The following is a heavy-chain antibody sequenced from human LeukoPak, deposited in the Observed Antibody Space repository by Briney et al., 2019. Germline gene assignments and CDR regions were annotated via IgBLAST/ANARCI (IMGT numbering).Heavy chain of an antibody. CDR3: ARHRGALFGPKDV. CDR1: GGSISSRSYY. J-gene: IGHJ6*02. D-gene: IGHD3-3*01. Sequence: PSETLSLTCTVSGGSISSRSYYWGWIRQPPGKGLEWIGSVYYSGYTYYSPSLKSRVTMSVDTSKNQFSLKLSSVPAADTALYYCARHRGALFGPKDVWGQGTTVTVSS. V-gene: IGHV4-39*01. CDR2: VYYSGYT.